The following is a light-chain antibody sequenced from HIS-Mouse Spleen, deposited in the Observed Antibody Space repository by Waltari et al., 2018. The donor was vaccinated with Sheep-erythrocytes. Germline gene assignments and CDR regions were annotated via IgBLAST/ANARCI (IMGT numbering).Light chain of an antibody. J-gene: IGLJ1*01. CDR2: DVS. Sequence: QSALTPPASVSGSPGQSITISCPGTSSDVGGYNDVSWYQQHPGKAPKLMIYDVSKRPSGVPDRFSGSKSGNTASLTISGLQAEDEADYYCCSYAGSYTYVFGTGTKVTVL. CDR1: SSDVGGYND. CDR3: CSYAGSYTYV. V-gene: IGLV2-11*01.